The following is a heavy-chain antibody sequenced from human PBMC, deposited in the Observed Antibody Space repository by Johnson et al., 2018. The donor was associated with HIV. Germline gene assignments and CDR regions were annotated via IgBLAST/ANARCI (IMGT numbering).Heavy chain of an antibody. CDR1: GFTFGNYA. Sequence: VQLVESGGGVVQPGRSLRLSCAASGFTFGNYAMNWVRQAPGKGLEYVSGISSNGGSTYYANSVKGRFTISRDNSKNTLYLQMGSLRAEAMAVYYWAKDLFYESGSWGAFDIWGQGTMVTVSS. J-gene: IGHJ3*02. D-gene: IGHD3-10*01. CDR2: ISSNGGST. V-gene: IGHV3-64*01. CDR3: AKDLFYESGSWGAFDI.